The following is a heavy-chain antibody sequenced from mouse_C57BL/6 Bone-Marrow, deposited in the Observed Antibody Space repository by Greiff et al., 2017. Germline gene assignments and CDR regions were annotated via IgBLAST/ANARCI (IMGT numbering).Heavy chain of an antibody. J-gene: IGHJ3*01. Sequence: QVQLQQPGAELVRPGTSVKLSCKASGYTFTSYWMHWVKQRPGQGLEWIGVIDPSDSYTNYNQKFKGKATLTVDTSSSTASMQLSSLTSADSAVYYCARLYYGSSPAYWGQGTLVTVSA. CDR2: IDPSDSYT. CDR1: GYTFTSYW. D-gene: IGHD1-1*01. CDR3: ARLYYGSSPAY. V-gene: IGHV1-59*01.